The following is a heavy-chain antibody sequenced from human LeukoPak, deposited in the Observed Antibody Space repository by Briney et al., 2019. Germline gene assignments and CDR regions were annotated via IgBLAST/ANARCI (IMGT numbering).Heavy chain of an antibody. J-gene: IGHJ4*02. D-gene: IGHD3-22*01. Sequence: SETLSLTCTVSGGSISSGYWWSWVRQPPGKGLEWIGEFFHSGSTNYNPSLKSRVTISVDKSRNQFSLRLSSVTAADTAVYYCARGIPGYFNTSGYYYDYWGQGTLVTVSS. CDR1: GGSISSGYW. CDR2: FFHSGST. CDR3: ARGIPGYFNTSGYYYDY. V-gene: IGHV4-4*02.